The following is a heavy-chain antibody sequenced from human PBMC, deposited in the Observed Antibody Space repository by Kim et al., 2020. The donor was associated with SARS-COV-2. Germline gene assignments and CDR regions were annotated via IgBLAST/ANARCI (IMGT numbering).Heavy chain of an antibody. D-gene: IGHD3-10*01. J-gene: IGHJ4*02. CDR3: TRDGVRGAYFDY. V-gene: IGHV3-49*02. Sequence: EYAASVKGRFTISRDDSKSIAYLQMNSLKTEDTAVYYCTRDGVRGAYFDYWGQGTLVTVSS.